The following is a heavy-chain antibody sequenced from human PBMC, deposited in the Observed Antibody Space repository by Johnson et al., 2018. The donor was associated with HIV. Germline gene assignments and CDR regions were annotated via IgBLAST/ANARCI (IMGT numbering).Heavy chain of an antibody. Sequence: VQLVESGGGLVQPGGSLRLSCAASGFTFSSYWMHWVRQAPGKGLVWVSRVNNDGGDTIYADSVKGRFTISRDNAKNTLFLQMNSLRAEDTAMYFCARGGPFHAFDIWGHGTTVTVSS. D-gene: IGHD2-21*01. CDR1: GFTFSSYW. V-gene: IGHV3-74*01. J-gene: IGHJ3*02. CDR2: VNNDGGDT. CDR3: ARGGPFHAFDI.